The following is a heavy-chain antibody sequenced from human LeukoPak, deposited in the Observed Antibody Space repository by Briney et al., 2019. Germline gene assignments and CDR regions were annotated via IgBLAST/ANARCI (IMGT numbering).Heavy chain of an antibody. D-gene: IGHD3-22*01. CDR1: GFTFSSYG. CDR3: ARDTYYHYYDSSGYYIDY. V-gene: IGHV3-33*01. Sequence: GGSLRLSCAASGFTFSSYGMHWVRQAPGKGLEWAAVIWYDGSNKYYADSVKGRFTISRDNSKNTLYLQMNSLRAEGTAVYYCARDTYYHYYDSSGYYIDYWGQGTLVTVSS. J-gene: IGHJ4*02. CDR2: IWYDGSNK.